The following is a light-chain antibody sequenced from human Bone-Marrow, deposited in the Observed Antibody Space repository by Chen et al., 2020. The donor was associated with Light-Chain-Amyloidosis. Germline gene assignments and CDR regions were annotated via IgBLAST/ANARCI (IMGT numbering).Light chain of an antibody. Sequence: QSALTQPASVSGSPGQSITISCTGTCSDVGGDNHVSWYQQHPDKAPKLMIYEVTNRPSWVPARFSGSKSDNTASLTISGLQTEDEADYFCSSYTITNTLVFGGGTRVTVL. CDR2: EVT. J-gene: IGLJ1*01. CDR3: SSYTITNTLV. CDR1: CSDVGGDNH. V-gene: IGLV2-14*01.